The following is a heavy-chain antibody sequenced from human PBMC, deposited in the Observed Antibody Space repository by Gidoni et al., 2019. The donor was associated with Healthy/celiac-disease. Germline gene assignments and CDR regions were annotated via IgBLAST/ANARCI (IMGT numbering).Heavy chain of an antibody. CDR3: ATLGLRGYGDYAGDAFDI. Sequence: QLVEPGGGVVQPGGSLSLPCAASGFTSSSYGTHWVRQAPGKGLEWVAVISYDGSNKYYADSVKGRFTISRDNSKNTLYLQMNSLRAEDTAVYYCATLGLRGYGDYAGDAFDIWGQGTMVTVSS. CDR2: ISYDGSNK. D-gene: IGHD4-17*01. CDR1: GFTSSSYG. J-gene: IGHJ3*02. V-gene: IGHV3-30*03.